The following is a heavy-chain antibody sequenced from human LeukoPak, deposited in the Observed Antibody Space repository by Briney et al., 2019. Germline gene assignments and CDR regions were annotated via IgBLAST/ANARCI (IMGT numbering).Heavy chain of an antibody. D-gene: IGHD2-2*01. CDR2: ITYSGDNT. CDR3: AKDKLPTAMFSYVY. J-gene: IGHJ4*02. Sequence: GGSLRLSCAASGFTVGSHAMTWVRQAPGKGLEWVSGITYSGDNTYYAGSVKGRFTISRDNSRNTLFLQLDSLRAEDTAVYYCAKDKLPTAMFSYVYWGQGTLVTVSS. V-gene: IGHV3-23*01. CDR1: GFTVGSHA.